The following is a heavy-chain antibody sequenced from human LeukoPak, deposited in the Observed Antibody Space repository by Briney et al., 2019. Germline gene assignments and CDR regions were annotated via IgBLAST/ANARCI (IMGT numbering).Heavy chain of an antibody. D-gene: IGHD6-13*01. J-gene: IGHJ4*02. CDR2: ISSSSSYI. V-gene: IGHV3-21*01. Sequence: PGGSLRLSCAASGFTFSSYSMNWVRQAPGKGLEWVSSISSSSSYIYYADSVKGRFTISRDNAKNSLYLQMNSLRAEDTAAYYCVRHLSGVRGIVAAVPVWGQGTLVTVSS. CDR3: VRHLSGVRGIVAAVPV. CDR1: GFTFSSYS.